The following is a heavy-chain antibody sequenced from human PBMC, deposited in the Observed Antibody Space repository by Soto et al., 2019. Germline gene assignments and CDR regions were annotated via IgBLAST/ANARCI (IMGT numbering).Heavy chain of an antibody. J-gene: IGHJ4*02. D-gene: IGHD5-12*01. CDR3: ARDVYDPVFDY. CDR2: ISRYSDYI. CDR1: EFTFSTYT. V-gene: IGHV3-21*01. Sequence: EVQLVESGGGLVKPGGSLRLSCAASEFTFSTYTMTWVHQGPGKGLEWVSSISRYSDYIYYADSVKGRFTISRDNAKNSVYLQVNSLRAEDTAVYYCARDVYDPVFDYWGQGTLVTVSS.